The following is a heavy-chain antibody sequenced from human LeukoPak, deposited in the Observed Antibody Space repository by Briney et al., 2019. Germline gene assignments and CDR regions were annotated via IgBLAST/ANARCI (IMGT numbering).Heavy chain of an antibody. CDR3: AKTRYGGSRNPYFFDY. Sequence: PGGSLRLSCAASGFTFSSYAMTWVRQAPGKGLEWVLSISSDAVNTYYAGSVKGRFTISRDNSKNTLYLQMNSLRAEDTALYYCAKTRYGGSRNPYFFDYWGQGTLVTVSS. V-gene: IGHV3-23*01. D-gene: IGHD3-10*01. CDR2: ISSDAVNT. J-gene: IGHJ4*02. CDR1: GFTFSSYA.